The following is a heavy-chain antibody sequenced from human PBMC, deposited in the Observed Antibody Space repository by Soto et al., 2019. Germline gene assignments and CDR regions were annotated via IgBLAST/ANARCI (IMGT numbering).Heavy chain of an antibody. V-gene: IGHV3-11*01. CDR2: ISSTGSTP. CDR3: ARGQQLVANWLDP. J-gene: IGHJ5*02. Sequence: PGGSLRLSCVASGFPFSDSYMAWIRQAPGKGLEEIATISSTGSTPYYADSVKGRFTISRDNAQNSLYLEMNNLRAEDTAVYYWARGQQLVANWLDPLGQGILVTVSS. D-gene: IGHD6-13*01. CDR1: GFPFSDSY.